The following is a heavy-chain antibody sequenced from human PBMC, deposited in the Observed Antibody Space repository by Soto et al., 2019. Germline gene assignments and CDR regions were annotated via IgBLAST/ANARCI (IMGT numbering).Heavy chain of an antibody. D-gene: IGHD1-26*01. Sequence: QVQLVESGGGVVQPGRSLRLSCAASGFTFSSYGMHWVRQAPGKGLEWVAVIWYDGSNKYYADSVKGRFTISRDNSKNTLYLQMNSLRAEDTAVYYCARVQWELLTGYEFGYRGQGTLVTVSS. CDR3: ARVQWELLTGYEFGY. J-gene: IGHJ4*02. CDR1: GFTFSSYG. CDR2: IWYDGSNK. V-gene: IGHV3-33*01.